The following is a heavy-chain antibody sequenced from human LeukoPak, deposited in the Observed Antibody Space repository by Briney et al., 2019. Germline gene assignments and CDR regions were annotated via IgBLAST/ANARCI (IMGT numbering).Heavy chain of an antibody. Sequence: ASVKVSCKASGGTFSSYAISWVRQAPGPGLEWMGGIIPILRTANYAQKFQGSVTITADESTSTAYLELSSLRSEDTAVYYCARDLRYSSGWTFFDYWGQGTLVTVSS. CDR3: ARDLRYSSGWTFFDY. J-gene: IGHJ4*02. CDR1: GGTFSSYA. CDR2: IIPILRTA. D-gene: IGHD6-19*01. V-gene: IGHV1-69*01.